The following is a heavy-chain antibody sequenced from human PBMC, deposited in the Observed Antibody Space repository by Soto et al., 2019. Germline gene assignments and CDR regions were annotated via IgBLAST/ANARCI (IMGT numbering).Heavy chain of an antibody. V-gene: IGHV3-33*01. Sequence: PGGSLRLSCAASGFTFSSYGMHWVRQAPGKGLEWVAVIWYDGSNKYYADSVKDRFTISRDNSKNTLYLQMNSLRAEDTAVYYCSRDHIVVVPADTLLDCMDVWGQGTTVTVSS. D-gene: IGHD2-2*01. CDR2: IWYDGSNK. J-gene: IGHJ6*02. CDR3: SRDHIVVVPADTLLDCMDV. CDR1: GFTFSSYG.